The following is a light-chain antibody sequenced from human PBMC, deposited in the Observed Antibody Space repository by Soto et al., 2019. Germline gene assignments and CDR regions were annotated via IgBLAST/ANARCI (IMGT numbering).Light chain of an antibody. CDR1: QSVFLSSENRNY. V-gene: IGKV4-1*01. Sequence: DIVMTQSPDSLAVSLGERATVNCKSSQSVFLSSENRNYLTWYQQKAGQPPKLLIYWASTRESGVPDRFSGSGSGTDFTLTISSLQAEDVAVYYCQQHYGSPLTFGGGTKVGIK. CDR3: QQHYGSPLT. J-gene: IGKJ4*01. CDR2: WAS.